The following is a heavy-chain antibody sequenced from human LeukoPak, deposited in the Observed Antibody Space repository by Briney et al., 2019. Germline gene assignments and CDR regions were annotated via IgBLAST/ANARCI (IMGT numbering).Heavy chain of an antibody. CDR1: GFTFGSYE. Sequence: GGSLRLSCEASGFTFGSYEMKWFRQAPGKGLEWVSYVSKSGGTMKNADSVKGRFTVSRDNAKNSLYLQMNSLTAEDTAVYYCATAVIRGRGTMVTVSS. CDR2: VSKSGGTM. V-gene: IGHV3-48*03. J-gene: IGHJ3*02. CDR3: ATAVI.